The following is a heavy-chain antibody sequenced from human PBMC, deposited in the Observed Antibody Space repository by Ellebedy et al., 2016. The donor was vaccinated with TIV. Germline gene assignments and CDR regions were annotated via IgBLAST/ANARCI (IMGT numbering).Heavy chain of an antibody. CDR1: GYTVTGYY. J-gene: IGHJ3*02. D-gene: IGHD3-22*01. Sequence: ASVKVSXXAIGYTVTGYYLHWVRQAPGQRLEWMGWIKPNSGGTDYAQKFQGRVTMARDTSISTAYMELRRLRSDDTAVYYCARIGYDTTGYYTDAFDIWGQGTMVTVSS. CDR2: IKPNSGGT. V-gene: IGHV1-2*02. CDR3: ARIGYDTTGYYTDAFDI.